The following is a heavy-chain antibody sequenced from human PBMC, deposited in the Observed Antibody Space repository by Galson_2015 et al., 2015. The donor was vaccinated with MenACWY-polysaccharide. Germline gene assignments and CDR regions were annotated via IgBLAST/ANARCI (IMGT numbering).Heavy chain of an antibody. CDR2: IIPTMGSP. CDR3: VRAECSGDTCYFAS. D-gene: IGHD6-19*01. V-gene: IGHV1-69*11. J-gene: IGHJ4*02. CDR1: GGDFSTHG. Sequence: SVKVSCKASGGDFSTHGLSWLRQAPGQAFDFVGRIIPTMGSPNYAQRFQGRLTITADGSTRTAYMELSSLRFEDTAMYYCVRAECSGDTCYFASWGQGTLLTVSS.